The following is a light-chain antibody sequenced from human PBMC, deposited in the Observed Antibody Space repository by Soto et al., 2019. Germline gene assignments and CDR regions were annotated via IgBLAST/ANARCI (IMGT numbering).Light chain of an antibody. Sequence: EIVLTQSPGTLSLSPGERATLSCRASQSVSSSYLAWYQHKPGQAPRLLINSASSRATGIPDRFSGSGSGTDFTLTISRLEPEDFAVYYCQQYGSSTPTFGQGTRLEIK. CDR2: SAS. V-gene: IGKV3-20*01. CDR3: QQYGSSTPT. J-gene: IGKJ5*01. CDR1: QSVSSSY.